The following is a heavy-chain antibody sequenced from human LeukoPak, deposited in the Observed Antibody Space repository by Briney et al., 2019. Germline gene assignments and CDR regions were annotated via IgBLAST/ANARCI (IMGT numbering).Heavy chain of an antibody. Sequence: SETLSLTCTVPGGSISSYYWSWIRQPAGKGLEWIGRIYTSASTNYNPSLKSRVTLSVDASKNQFSLKLTSVTAADTAVYYCAREGTTGTTAYFDYWGQGTLVTVSS. CDR2: IYTSAST. D-gene: IGHD1-1*01. CDR3: AREGTTGTTAYFDY. CDR1: GGSISSYY. J-gene: IGHJ4*02. V-gene: IGHV4-4*07.